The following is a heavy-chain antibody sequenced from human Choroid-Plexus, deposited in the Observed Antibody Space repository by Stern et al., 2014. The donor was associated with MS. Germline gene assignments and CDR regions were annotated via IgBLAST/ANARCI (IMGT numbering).Heavy chain of an antibody. Sequence: VQLVESGGGVVQPGRPLGLSCVASGFTFGSCAMQWVRQAPGKGLEWVAGVSYDGSNKYYADSVKGRFTISRDNSQNTLYMQMSSLRPEDTAVYYCAKDRQYLTYFFDHWGQGSLVTVSS. J-gene: IGHJ5*02. CDR3: AKDRQYLTYFFDH. CDR1: GFTFGSCA. V-gene: IGHV3-30*18. D-gene: IGHD2/OR15-2a*01. CDR2: VSYDGSNK.